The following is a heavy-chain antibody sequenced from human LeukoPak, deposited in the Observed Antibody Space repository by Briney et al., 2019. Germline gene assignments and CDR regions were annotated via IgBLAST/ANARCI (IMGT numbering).Heavy chain of an antibody. CDR2: ITSSSSYI. J-gene: IGHJ4*02. V-gene: IGHV3-21*01. D-gene: IGHD3-22*01. CDR1: GFTSSSYT. CDR3: ARHVVAVGFDY. Sequence: GGSLRLSCAASGFTSSSYTMNRVRHPPGEVLELVSSITSSSSYIYYSDSSKGRFTTSSNHAKNSLYLHINSLSAEDTALYYCARHVVAVGFDYWGQGTLVTVSS.